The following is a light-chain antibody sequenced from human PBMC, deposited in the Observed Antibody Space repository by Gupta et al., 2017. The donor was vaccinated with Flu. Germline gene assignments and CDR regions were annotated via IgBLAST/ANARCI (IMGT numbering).Light chain of an antibody. CDR2: ANS. Sequence: QSVLTQPSSVSGAPGQRVTISCTGSSSNIGAGYDVPWYQQLPGTVPNLLIYANSNRPSGVPDRFSGSKSGTSASLAITGLQAEDEADYYCQSYDSSLSGWVFGGGTKLTVL. V-gene: IGLV1-40*01. J-gene: IGLJ3*02. CDR1: SSNIGAGYD. CDR3: QSYDSSLSGWV.